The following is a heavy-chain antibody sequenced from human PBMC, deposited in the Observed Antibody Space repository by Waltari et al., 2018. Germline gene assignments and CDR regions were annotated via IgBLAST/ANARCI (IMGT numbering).Heavy chain of an antibody. CDR2: THISGST. D-gene: IGHD4-17*01. Sequence: QPQLQESGPGLEKPSETLSLTCTVSGGSITTRSYHWAWIRQTPGKGLEWIGGTHISGSTYYNPSLRSRVTMSVDTSNNQFSLKLTSVTAADTAVYYCARQPPTTVPTPRSPFDTWGQGTMVSVSS. J-gene: IGHJ3*02. CDR1: GGSITTRSYH. V-gene: IGHV4-39*07. CDR3: ARQPPTTVPTPRSPFDT.